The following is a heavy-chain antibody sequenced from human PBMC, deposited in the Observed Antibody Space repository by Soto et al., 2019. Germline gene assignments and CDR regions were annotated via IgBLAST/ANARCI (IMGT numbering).Heavy chain of an antibody. CDR1: GLTFTTYW. Sequence: PGGSLRLSCVASGLTFTTYWMTWVRQAPGKGLEWVANIKQDGSEKYYVDSVKGRFTISRDDAENSLYLQMNNLRAEDTAVYYCTRNRDKFDTWGQGTQVTVYS. J-gene: IGHJ5*02. CDR3: TRNRDKFDT. V-gene: IGHV3-7*01. CDR2: IKQDGSEK.